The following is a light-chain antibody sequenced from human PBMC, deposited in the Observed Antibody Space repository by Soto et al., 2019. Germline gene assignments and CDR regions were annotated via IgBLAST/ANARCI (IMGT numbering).Light chain of an antibody. V-gene: IGLV2-23*01. Sequence: QSALTQPASVSGSPGQSITISCTGTSSDVGSYNLVSWYQQHPGKAPKLMIYEGSKRPSGVSNRFSGSKSGNTASLTISRLQAEDEADYYCCSYAGSSTSWVFGGGTKLTVL. CDR2: EGS. CDR3: CSYAGSSTSWV. CDR1: SSDVGSYNL. J-gene: IGLJ3*02.